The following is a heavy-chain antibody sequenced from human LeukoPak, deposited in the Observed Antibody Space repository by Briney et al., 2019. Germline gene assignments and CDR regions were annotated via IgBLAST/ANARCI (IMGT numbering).Heavy chain of an antibody. J-gene: IGHJ4*02. CDR3: ARPNIRYCSGGACSNDGSDY. Sequence: GSLRLSCAASGFTFSNYWMSWVRQAPGKGLEWIGSIYYSGSTYYNPSLKSRVTISGDTSKNQFSLKLSSVAAADTAVYYCARPNIRYCSGGACSNDGSDYWGQGTLVTVSS. CDR2: IYYSGST. D-gene: IGHD2-15*01. CDR1: GFTFSNYW. V-gene: IGHV4-39*07.